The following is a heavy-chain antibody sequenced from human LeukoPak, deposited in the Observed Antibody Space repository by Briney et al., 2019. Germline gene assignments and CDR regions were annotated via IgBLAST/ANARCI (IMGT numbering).Heavy chain of an antibody. V-gene: IGHV3-33*01. J-gene: IGHJ4*02. CDR3: ARDAGGGSGWIDT. CDR2: TWSDGSDN. CDR1: GFIFPDFG. D-gene: IGHD6-19*01. Sequence: GKSLRLSCATSGFIFPDFGIHWVRQAPGKGLEWVVVTWSDGSDNYSDSVKGRFTISRDNSKDAVSLQMNSLRAEDTAVYYCARDAGGGSGWIDTWGQGILVAVSS.